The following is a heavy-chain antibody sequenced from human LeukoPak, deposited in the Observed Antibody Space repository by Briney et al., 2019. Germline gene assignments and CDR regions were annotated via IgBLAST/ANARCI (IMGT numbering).Heavy chain of an antibody. J-gene: IGHJ6*02. Sequence: PGGSLRLSCAASGFTFDDYAMHWVRQAPGKGLEWVSGISWNSGSIGYADSVKGRFTISRDNAKNSLYLQMNSLRAEDTALYYCAKELELDYYSMDVWGQGTTVTVSS. CDR2: ISWNSGSI. V-gene: IGHV3-9*01. D-gene: IGHD1-7*01. CDR1: GFTFDDYA. CDR3: AKELELDYYSMDV.